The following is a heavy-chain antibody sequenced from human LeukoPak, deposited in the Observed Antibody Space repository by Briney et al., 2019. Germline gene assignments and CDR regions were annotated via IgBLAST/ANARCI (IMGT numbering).Heavy chain of an antibody. Sequence: GGSLRLSCAASVFTFTKYCMTGVRPAPGRGQWWQANIKQDGSVENYVDSLRGRFTISGDKAKDSLYLRMNSLRAEDTTVYFCARNYYYRLDFGGQEPVVGVSS. J-gene: IGHJ4*02. CDR2: IKQDGSVE. V-gene: IGHV3-7*01. CDR3: ARNYYYRLDF. D-gene: IGHD3-10*01. CDR1: VFTFTKYC.